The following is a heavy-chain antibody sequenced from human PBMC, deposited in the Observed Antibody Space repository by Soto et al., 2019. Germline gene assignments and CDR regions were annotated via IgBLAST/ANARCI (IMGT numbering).Heavy chain of an antibody. CDR1: GFTLSNHA. V-gene: IGHV3-23*01. CDR2: ISHGGGST. CDR3: TRDWAVGLPDY. J-gene: IGHJ4*02. D-gene: IGHD1-26*01. Sequence: EVQLLESGGGLVQPGGSLRLSCAASGFTLSNHAMSWVRQAPGQGLQWVSTISHGGGSTFYAGSVKGRFTISRDNSKNTLSLQMNSLRAEDSALYYCTRDWAVGLPDYWGQGSRVTVSS.